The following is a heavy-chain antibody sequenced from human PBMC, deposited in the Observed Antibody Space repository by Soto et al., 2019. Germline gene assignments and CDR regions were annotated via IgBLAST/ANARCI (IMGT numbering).Heavy chain of an antibody. Sequence: PSETLSLTCTVSGGSISSSSYYWGWIRQPPGKGLEWIGSIYYSGSTYYNPSLKSRVTISVDTSKNQFSLKLSSVTAADTAVYYCARSRYYYDSSGPWPDAFDIWGQGTMVT. J-gene: IGHJ3*02. CDR3: ARSRYYYDSSGPWPDAFDI. D-gene: IGHD3-22*01. CDR2: IYYSGST. V-gene: IGHV4-39*01. CDR1: GGSISSSSYY.